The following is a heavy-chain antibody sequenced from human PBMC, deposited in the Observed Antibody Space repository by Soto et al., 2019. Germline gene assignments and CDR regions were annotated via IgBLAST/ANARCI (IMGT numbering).Heavy chain of an antibody. D-gene: IGHD4-4*01. CDR1: GFTFSSYG. J-gene: IGHJ4*02. CDR3: ARVSRPVTTLNEGIDY. CDR2: IWYDGSNK. Sequence: QVQLVESGGGVVQPGRSLRLSCAASGFTFSSYGMHWVRQAPCKGLEWVAVIWYDGSNKYYADSVKGRFTISRDNSKNTLYLQMNSLRAEDTAVYYCARVSRPVTTLNEGIDYWGQGTLVTVSS. V-gene: IGHV3-33*01.